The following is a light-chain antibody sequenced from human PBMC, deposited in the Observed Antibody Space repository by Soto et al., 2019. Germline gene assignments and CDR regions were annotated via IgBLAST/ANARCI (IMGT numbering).Light chain of an antibody. J-gene: IGLJ1*01. CDR2: DVS. V-gene: IGLV2-14*01. Sequence: QSALTQPASVSGSPGQSITISCTGTSSDVGGYNYVSWYQQHPGKAPKLMIYDVSNRPSGVSNRFSGSKSSNTASLTISGLQAEDEADYYCISYTSSSTPYVFGTGTKLTVL. CDR1: SSDVGGYNY. CDR3: ISYTSSSTPYV.